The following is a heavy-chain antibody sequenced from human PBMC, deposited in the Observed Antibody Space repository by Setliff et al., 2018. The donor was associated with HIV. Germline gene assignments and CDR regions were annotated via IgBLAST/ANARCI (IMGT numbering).Heavy chain of an antibody. V-gene: IGHV4-38-2*02. J-gene: IGHJ4*02. CDR3: VCSPRWRFVDY. CDR1: GYSISRGYY. CDR2: IYFTGET. Sequence: KPSETLSLTCSASGYSISRGYYWGLIRQPPGTGLEWIATIYFTGETYYNPSLKSRATISADMSNNQFSLKLNSVTAADTAIYYCVCSPRWRFVDYWGQGMLVTVSS. D-gene: IGHD2-21*01.